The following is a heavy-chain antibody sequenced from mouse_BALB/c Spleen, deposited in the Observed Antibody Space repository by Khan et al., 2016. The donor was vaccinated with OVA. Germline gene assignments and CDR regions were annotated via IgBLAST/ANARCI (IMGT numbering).Heavy chain of an antibody. CDR2: IYPFNGDT. CDR1: GYTFTSYV. CDR3: APVGSYYVSFAY. Sequence: VQLKQSGPELVKPGALVKMSCKASGYTFTSYVMHWVKQKPGQGLEWIGYIYPFNGDTLYNEKFKDKATLTSDISSSTAYMELSSLTSEDSAFYFCAPVGSYYVSFAYWGQGTLVTVSA. D-gene: IGHD2-12*01. J-gene: IGHJ3*01. V-gene: IGHV1S136*01.